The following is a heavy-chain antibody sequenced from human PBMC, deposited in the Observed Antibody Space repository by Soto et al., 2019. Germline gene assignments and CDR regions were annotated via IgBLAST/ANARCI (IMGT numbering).Heavy chain of an antibody. D-gene: IGHD3-10*01. Sequence: SQTLSLTCTVSGGSISSYYWSWIRQPPGKGLEWIGYIYYSGSTNYNPSLKSRVTISVDTSKNQFSLKLSSVTAADTAVYYCARQAYYGSVANRYRNWFDPWGQGTLVTVSS. J-gene: IGHJ5*02. CDR3: ARQAYYGSVANRYRNWFDP. CDR1: GGSISSYY. V-gene: IGHV4-59*08. CDR2: IYYSGST.